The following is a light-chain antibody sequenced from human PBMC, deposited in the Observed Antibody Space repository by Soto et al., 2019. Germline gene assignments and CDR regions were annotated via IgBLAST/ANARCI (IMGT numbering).Light chain of an antibody. Sequence: QSALTQPASVSGSPGQSITISCTGTSSDVGGYNYVSWYQQHPGKAPKLMIYDVSNRPSGVSNRFSGSKSGNTASLTISGLQADEEAGYYCSSYTSSSTRRHVVFGGGTKLTVL. CDR2: DVS. J-gene: IGLJ2*01. CDR1: SSDVGGYNY. CDR3: SSYTSSSTRRHVV. V-gene: IGLV2-14*01.